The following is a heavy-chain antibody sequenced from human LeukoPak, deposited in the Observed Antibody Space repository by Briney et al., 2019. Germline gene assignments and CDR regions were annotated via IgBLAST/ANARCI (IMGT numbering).Heavy chain of an antibody. CDR2: ISGNGHDT. D-gene: IGHD3-10*01. CDR3: AKGGHYSFFDI. CDR1: GLTFGNYA. Sequence: GGSLRLSCAASGLTFGNYAMTWVRQAPGKGLEWVSTISGNGHDTFYADSVKGRLSISRDNSKSTHYLQMNSLRVEDTAIYYCAKGGHYSFFDIWGRGTLVTVSP. J-gene: IGHJ3*02. V-gene: IGHV3-23*01.